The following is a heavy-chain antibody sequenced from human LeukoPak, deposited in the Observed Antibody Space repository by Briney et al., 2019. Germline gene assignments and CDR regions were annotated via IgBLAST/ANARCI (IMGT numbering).Heavy chain of an antibody. CDR2: NSGST. CDR3: ARRYCSGGSCPNWFDP. D-gene: IGHD2-15*01. Sequence: SETLSLTCTVSGDSFRSYYWSWIRQPPGKGLEWIGYNSGSTNYNPSLKSRVTISIDTSKNQFSLNLNSVTAAGTAVYYCARRYCSGGSCPNWFDPWGQGTLVTVSS. V-gene: IGHV4-59*01. CDR1: GDSFRSYY. J-gene: IGHJ5*02.